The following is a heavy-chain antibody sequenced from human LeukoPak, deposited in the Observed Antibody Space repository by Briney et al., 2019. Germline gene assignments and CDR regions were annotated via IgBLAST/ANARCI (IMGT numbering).Heavy chain of an antibody. CDR3: ASTFGDSSGYYYGYFDY. D-gene: IGHD3-22*01. J-gene: IGHJ4*02. V-gene: IGHV4-34*01. Sequence: SETLSLTCAVYGGSFSGYYWSWIRQPPGKGLEWIGEINHSGSTNYNPSLKSRVTISVDTSKSQFSLKLSSVTAADTAVYYCASTFGDSSGYYYGYFDYWGQGTLVTVSS. CDR1: GGSFSGYY. CDR2: INHSGST.